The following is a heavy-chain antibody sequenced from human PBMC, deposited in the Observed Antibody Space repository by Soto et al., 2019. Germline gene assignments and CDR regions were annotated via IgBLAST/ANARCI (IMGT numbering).Heavy chain of an antibody. V-gene: IGHV3-33*01. D-gene: IGHD3-3*01. Sequence: QVQLVESGGGVVQPGRSLRLSCAASGFTFSSYGMHWVRQAPGKGLEWVAVIWYDGSNKYYADSVKGRFTISRDNSKNTRYLQMNSLRAEDTAVYYCARDTPYYDFWSGYTDWGQGTLVTVSS. CDR1: GFTFSSYG. CDR3: ARDTPYYDFWSGYTD. J-gene: IGHJ4*02. CDR2: IWYDGSNK.